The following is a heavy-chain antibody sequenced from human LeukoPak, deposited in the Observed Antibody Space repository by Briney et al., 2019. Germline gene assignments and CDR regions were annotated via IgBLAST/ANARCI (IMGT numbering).Heavy chain of an antibody. Sequence: GGSLRLSCAASGFTFSSYGMHWVRQAPGKGLEWVAVISYDGSNKYYADSVKGRFTTSRDNSKNTLYLQMNSLRAEDTAVYYCAKDGQWLVLRYWGQGTLVTVSS. CDR1: GFTFSSYG. CDR2: ISYDGSNK. V-gene: IGHV3-30*18. CDR3: AKDGQWLVLRY. D-gene: IGHD6-19*01. J-gene: IGHJ4*02.